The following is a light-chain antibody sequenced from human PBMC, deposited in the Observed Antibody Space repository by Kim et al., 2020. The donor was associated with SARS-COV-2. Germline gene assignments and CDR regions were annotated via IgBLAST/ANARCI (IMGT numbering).Light chain of an antibody. Sequence: ASVGNRVTLTCRASQGISNYLAWFQHKVGKAPKALIYTASSLQTGVPSRFSGSGSGTDFTLTISSLQPEDFATYYCQQYNRYPITFGQGTRLEIK. J-gene: IGKJ5*01. V-gene: IGKV1-16*01. CDR1: QGISNY. CDR2: TAS. CDR3: QQYNRYPIT.